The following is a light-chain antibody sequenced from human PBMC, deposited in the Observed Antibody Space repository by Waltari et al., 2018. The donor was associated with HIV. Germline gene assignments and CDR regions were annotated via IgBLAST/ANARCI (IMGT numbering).Light chain of an antibody. Sequence: DIVLTQSPATPSLSPGERATLSCRASQSVSSSLAWYQQKPGQAPRLLIYDASNRATGIPARFSGSGSGTDFTLTISSLEPEDFAVYYCQQRSNWITFGQGTRLEIK. CDR2: DAS. V-gene: IGKV3-11*01. CDR1: QSVSSS. J-gene: IGKJ5*01. CDR3: QQRSNWIT.